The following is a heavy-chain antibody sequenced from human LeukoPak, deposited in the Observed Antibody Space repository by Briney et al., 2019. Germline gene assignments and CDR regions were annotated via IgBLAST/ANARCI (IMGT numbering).Heavy chain of an antibody. V-gene: IGHV1-2*02. CDR2: INPNSGGT. CDR3: ARGDEDYDILTGYQYYFDY. J-gene: IGHJ4*02. Sequence: ASVKVSCKASGYTFTGYYMHWVRQAPGQGLEWMGWINPNSGGTNYAQKFQGRVTMTRDTSISTAYMELSRLRSEATAVYYCARGDEDYDILTGYQYYFDYWGQGTLVTVSS. D-gene: IGHD3-9*01. CDR1: GYTFTGYY.